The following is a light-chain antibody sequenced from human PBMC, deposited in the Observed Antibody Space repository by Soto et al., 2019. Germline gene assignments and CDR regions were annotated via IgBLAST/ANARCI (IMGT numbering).Light chain of an antibody. CDR1: QTVLDSSNNKDY. J-gene: IGKJ1*01. CDR2: WAS. V-gene: IGKV4-1*01. CDR3: QQYYTTPRT. Sequence: ILITHSPDSLSVSLGGRSTINCKSRQTVLDSSNNKDYLTWYQQKPGQTPKLLIYWASTREFGVPDRFSGSGSGTDFTLTISSLQAEDVAVYYCQQYYTTPRTFGHGTKVDIK.